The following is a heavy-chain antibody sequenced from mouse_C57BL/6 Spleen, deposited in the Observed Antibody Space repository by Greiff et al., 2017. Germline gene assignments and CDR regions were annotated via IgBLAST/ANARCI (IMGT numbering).Heavy chain of an antibody. V-gene: IGHV1-69*01. J-gene: IGHJ1*03. Sequence: VKLQQPGAELVMPGASVKLSCKASGYTFTSYWMHWVKQRPGQGLEWIGEIDPSDSYTNYNQKFKGKSTLTVDKSSSTAYMQLSSLTSEDSAVYYCARWGTTVVANFDVWGTGTTVTVSS. CDR1: GYTFTSYW. D-gene: IGHD1-1*01. CDR3: ARWGTTVVANFDV. CDR2: IDPSDSYT.